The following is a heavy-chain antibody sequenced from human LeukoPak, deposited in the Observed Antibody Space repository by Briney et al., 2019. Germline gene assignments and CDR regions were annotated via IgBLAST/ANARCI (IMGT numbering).Heavy chain of an antibody. V-gene: IGHV3-7*01. CDR2: INQDGSEK. Sequence: GGSLRLSCAASGFTFSGYWMSSVRRAPGKGLEWVANINQDGSEKYYVDSVKVRFTITRDNGKNSLFLQMGSLRVEDTAVYYCARESTAGYNSSWYGFRNWGQGTLVSVSS. CDR1: GFTFSGYW. D-gene: IGHD6-13*01. J-gene: IGHJ1*01. CDR3: ARESTAGYNSSWYGFRN.